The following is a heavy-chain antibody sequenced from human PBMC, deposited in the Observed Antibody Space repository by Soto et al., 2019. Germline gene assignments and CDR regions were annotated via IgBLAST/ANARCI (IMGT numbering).Heavy chain of an antibody. D-gene: IGHD3-9*01. CDR1: GGSISSGRFY. CDR3: ARTTFYDIFTAYYSLFDY. Sequence: QVQLQESGPGLVKPSQTLTLTCTVSGGSISSGRFYWSWIRQHPGKGLEWIGHISDSGSSYYNPSLESRVTISVDTSENQFSLRLSAVTAADTAVYFCARTTFYDIFTAYYSLFDYWAREPRSPSPQ. CDR2: ISDSGSS. J-gene: IGHJ4*02. V-gene: IGHV4-31*03.